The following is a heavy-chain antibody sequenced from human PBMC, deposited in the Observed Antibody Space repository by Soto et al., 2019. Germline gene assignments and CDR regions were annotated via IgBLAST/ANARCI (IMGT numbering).Heavy chain of an antibody. D-gene: IGHD4-17*01. CDR3: AMHDYGDSNY. CDR1: GGSFSGYY. CDR2: INHSGST. V-gene: IGHV4-34*01. J-gene: IGHJ4*01. Sequence: PSETLSLTCAVYGGSFSGYYWSWIRQPPGKGLEWIGEINHSGSTNYNPSLKSRVTISVDTSKNQFSLKLSSVTAADTAVYYCAMHDYGDSNYWGHGTLVTVSS.